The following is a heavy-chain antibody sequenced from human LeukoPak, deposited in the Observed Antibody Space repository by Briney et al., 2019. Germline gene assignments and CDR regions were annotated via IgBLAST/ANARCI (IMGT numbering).Heavy chain of an antibody. CDR2: IYYSGST. CDR3: ARGVWAARTFDY. J-gene: IGHJ4*02. V-gene: IGHV4-59*01. Sequence: SETLSLTCTVSGGSISSYYWSWIRQPPGKGLEWIGYIYYSGSTNYNPSLKSRVTISVDTSKNQFSLKLSSVTAADTAVYYCARGVWAARTFDYWGQGTLVTVSS. CDR1: GGSISSYY. D-gene: IGHD6-6*01.